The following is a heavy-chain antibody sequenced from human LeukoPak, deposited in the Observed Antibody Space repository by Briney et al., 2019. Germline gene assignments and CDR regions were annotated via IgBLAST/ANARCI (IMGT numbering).Heavy chain of an antibody. Sequence: ASVKVSCKASGYTFSTYGISWVRQALGQGLEWMGWISVYNGQTKYAQKFQGRVTMTTETSTSTAYMELRSLKSDDTAVYYCARTMDGSGYYAFDYWGQGTLVTVSS. CDR1: GYTFSTYG. J-gene: IGHJ4*02. D-gene: IGHD3-22*01. V-gene: IGHV1-18*01. CDR3: ARTMDGSGYYAFDY. CDR2: ISVYNGQT.